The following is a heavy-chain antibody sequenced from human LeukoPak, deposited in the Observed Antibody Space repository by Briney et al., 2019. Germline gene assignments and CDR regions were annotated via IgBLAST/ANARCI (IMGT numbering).Heavy chain of an antibody. Sequence: ASVKVSCKASGYRFTNYGISRVRQAPGQGLEWMGWISPYNGNSNYAQNLQDRVTMTTDTSTSTTYMELRSLRSDDTAVYYCARGFPMGAITAYYNYMDVWGKGTTVTVSS. J-gene: IGHJ6*03. CDR1: GYRFTNYG. CDR2: ISPYNGNS. CDR3: ARGFPMGAITAYYNYMDV. V-gene: IGHV1-18*01. D-gene: IGHD1-26*01.